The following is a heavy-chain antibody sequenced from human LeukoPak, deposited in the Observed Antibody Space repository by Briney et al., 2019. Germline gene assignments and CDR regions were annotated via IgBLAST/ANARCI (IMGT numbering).Heavy chain of an antibody. CDR1: GFTFSSYG. D-gene: IGHD1-1*01. V-gene: IGHV3-30*18. J-gene: IGHJ6*02. Sequence: PGRSLRLSCAASGFTFSSYGMHWVRQAPGKGLEWVAVISYDGSNKYYADSVKGRFTISRHNSKNTLYLQMNSLRAEDTAVYYCAKGSPGTTGYYCGMDVWGQGTTVTVSS. CDR2: ISYDGSNK. CDR3: AKGSPGTTGYYCGMDV.